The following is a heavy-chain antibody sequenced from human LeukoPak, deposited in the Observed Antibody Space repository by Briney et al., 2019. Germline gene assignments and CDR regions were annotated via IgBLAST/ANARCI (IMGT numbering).Heavy chain of an antibody. CDR3: ARPGRTGAGIYFDY. CDR2: INAGNGNT. Sequence: ASVKVSCEASGYTFTSYAMHWVRQAPGQRLEWMGWINAGNGNTKYSQKFQGRVTITRDTSASTAYMELSSLRSEDTAVYYCARPGRTGAGIYFDYWGQGTLVTVSS. J-gene: IGHJ4*02. V-gene: IGHV1-3*01. D-gene: IGHD6-19*01. CDR1: GYTFTSYA.